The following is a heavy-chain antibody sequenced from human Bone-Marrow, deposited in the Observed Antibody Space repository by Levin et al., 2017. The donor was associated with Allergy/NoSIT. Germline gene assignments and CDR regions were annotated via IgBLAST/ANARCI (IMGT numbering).Heavy chain of an antibody. V-gene: IGHV1-69*06. CDR1: GGIFSTYV. D-gene: IGHD6-6*01. J-gene: IGHJ4*02. CDR3: AGSSSGTGQFDH. Sequence: KISCEASGGIFSTYVISWVRQAPGQGLEWMGGIVPIFGTTHYAQKLQGRITITADKSTSTAYMELSRLRSEDTAVYYCAGSSSGTGQFDHWGQGTLVTVSS. CDR2: IVPIFGTT.